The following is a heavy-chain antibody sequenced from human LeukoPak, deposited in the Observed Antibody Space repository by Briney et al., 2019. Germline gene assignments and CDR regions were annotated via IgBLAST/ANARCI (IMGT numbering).Heavy chain of an antibody. V-gene: IGHV3-21*04. D-gene: IGHD1-26*01. J-gene: IGHJ4*02. CDR2: ISSSSSYI. CDR1: GFTFSSYS. Sequence: GGSLRLSCAASGFTFSSYSMNWVRQAPGKGLEWVSSISSSSSYIYYADSVKGRFTISRDNAKNSLYLQMSSLRAEDTAVYYCAKPYSGSYYFDYWGQGTLVTVSS. CDR3: AKPYSGSYYFDY.